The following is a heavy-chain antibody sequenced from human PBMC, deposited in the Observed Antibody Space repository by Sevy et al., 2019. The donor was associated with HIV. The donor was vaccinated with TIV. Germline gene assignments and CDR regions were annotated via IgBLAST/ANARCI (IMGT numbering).Heavy chain of an antibody. CDR1: GGSFSGYY. CDR3: ARGGSGSYFTEYYFDY. J-gene: IGHJ4*02. D-gene: IGHD1-26*01. Sequence: SETLSLTCAVYGGSFSGYYWSWIRQPPGKGLEWIGEINHSGSTNYNPSLKSRVTISVDTSKNQFSLKLSSVTAADTAVYYCARGGSGSYFTEYYFDYWGQGTLVTVSS. CDR2: INHSGST. V-gene: IGHV4-34*01.